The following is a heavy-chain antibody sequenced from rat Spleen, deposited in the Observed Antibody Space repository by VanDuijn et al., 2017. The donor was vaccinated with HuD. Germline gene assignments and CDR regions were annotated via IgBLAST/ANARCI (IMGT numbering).Heavy chain of an antibody. J-gene: IGHJ3*01. CDR3: ARSDGVHYYLPFAD. Sequence: EVQPQESGPGLVKPSQSLSLTCSVTGYSITSYYWGWIRKFPGNKMEWMGFVSYSDNTSYNPSLKSRISITRDTSKNQFFLQVNSVSSEDTATYYCARSDGVHYYLPFADWGQGTLVTVSS. CDR1: GYSITSYY. D-gene: IGHD1-1*01. CDR2: VSYSDNT. V-gene: IGHV3-1*01.